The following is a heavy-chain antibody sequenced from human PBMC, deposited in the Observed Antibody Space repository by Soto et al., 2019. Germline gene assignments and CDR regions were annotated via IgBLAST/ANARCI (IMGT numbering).Heavy chain of an antibody. J-gene: IGHJ5*02. V-gene: IGHV4-34*02. Sequence: QVQLQQWGAGLLKPSETLSLTCGVYGRSFTGFYWSWIRQPPGKGLEWLGEITHSGTTDYNPSLKSRLTISVDTSRQQFSLKLTSVTAAGTAVYYRASTQLAVARWGSLGQGTPVTVSS. D-gene: IGHD6-19*01. CDR3: ASTQLAVARWGS. CDR1: GRSFTGFY. CDR2: ITHSGTT.